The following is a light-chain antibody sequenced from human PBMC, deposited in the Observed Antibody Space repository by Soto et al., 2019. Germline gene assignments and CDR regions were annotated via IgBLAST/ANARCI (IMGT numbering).Light chain of an antibody. V-gene: IGKV3-20*01. Sequence: EIVLTQSPATLSLSPGASATLSCRASQSVSGNFLAWYKQKPGQAPRLLIYGASGRATGIPDRFSGSVSGTDFTLTITRLEPEDFAVYYGQQYGGSVPWTFGQGTKVDIK. CDR1: QSVSGNF. CDR3: QQYGGSVPWT. CDR2: GAS. J-gene: IGKJ1*01.